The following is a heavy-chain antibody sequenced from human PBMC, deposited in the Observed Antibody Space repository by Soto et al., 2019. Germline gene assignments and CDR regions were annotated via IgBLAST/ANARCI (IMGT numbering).Heavy chain of an antibody. CDR2: INAGNGNT. Sequence: QVQLVLSGAEVKKPGASVKVSCKASGYTFTSYAMHWVRQAPGQRLEWMGWINAGNGNTKYSQKFQGRVTITRDTSASTAYMELSSLRSEDTAVHYCARPLSLYYFDYWGQGTLVTVSS. CDR1: GYTFTSYA. CDR3: ARPLSLYYFDY. J-gene: IGHJ4*02. V-gene: IGHV1-3*01.